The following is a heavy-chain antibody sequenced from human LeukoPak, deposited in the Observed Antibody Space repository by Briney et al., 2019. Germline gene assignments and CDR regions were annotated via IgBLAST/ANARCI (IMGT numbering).Heavy chain of an antibody. CDR3: AREAVTIFGLVRTQTTKRPHRFDP. V-gene: IGHV1-69*13. Sequence: GASVKVSCKASGGTFSTYAVSWVRQAPGQGLEWMGGIIPIFGKADYAQKFQDRVTITADESTSTAYMELSSLRSEDTAVYYCAREAVTIFGLVRTQTTKRPHRFDPWGQGTLVTVSS. D-gene: IGHD3-3*01. J-gene: IGHJ5*02. CDR1: GGTFSTYA. CDR2: IIPIFGKA.